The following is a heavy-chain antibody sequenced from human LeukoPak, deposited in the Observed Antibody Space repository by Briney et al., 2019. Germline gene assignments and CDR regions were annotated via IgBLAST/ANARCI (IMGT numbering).Heavy chain of an antibody. CDR1: GFTVSSNY. D-gene: IGHD6-13*01. CDR3: ARATIAAAGTWVGYYGMDV. V-gene: IGHV3-66*01. CDR2: IYSGGST. Sequence: GGSLRLSCAASGFTVSSNYMSWVRQAPGKGLGWVSVIYSGGSTYYADSVKGRFTISRDNSKNTLYLQMNSLRAEDTAVYYCARATIAAAGTWVGYYGMDVWGQGTTVTVSS. J-gene: IGHJ6*02.